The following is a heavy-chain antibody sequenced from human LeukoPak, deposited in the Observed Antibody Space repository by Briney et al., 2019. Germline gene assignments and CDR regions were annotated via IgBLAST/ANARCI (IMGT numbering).Heavy chain of an antibody. J-gene: IGHJ4*02. CDR3: ARDSITIFGVVNY. CDR1: GFTFSRYW. Sequence: GGSLRLSCVGSGFTFSRYWLNWVRQAPGKGLEWVSYISSSSSTIYYADSVKGRFTISRDNAKKSLYLQMNSLRAEDTAVYYCARDSITIFGVVNYWGQGTLVTVSS. V-gene: IGHV3-48*01. CDR2: ISSSSSTI. D-gene: IGHD3-3*01.